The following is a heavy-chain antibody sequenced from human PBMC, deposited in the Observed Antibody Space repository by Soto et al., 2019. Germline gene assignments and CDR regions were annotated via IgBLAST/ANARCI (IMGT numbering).Heavy chain of an antibody. V-gene: IGHV1-46*01. CDR2: INPSGGST. J-gene: IGHJ3*02. CDR1: GYTFTSYY. Sequence: QVQLVQSGAEVKKPGASVKVSCKASGYTFTSYYTHWVRQAPGQGLEWMGIINPSGGSTSYAQKCQGRVTMTRDTSMSTVYMELSSLRSEDTAVYYCARDGGDGIVVVPAAIRYAFDIWGQGTMVTVSS. D-gene: IGHD2-2*01. CDR3: ARDGGDGIVVVPAAIRYAFDI.